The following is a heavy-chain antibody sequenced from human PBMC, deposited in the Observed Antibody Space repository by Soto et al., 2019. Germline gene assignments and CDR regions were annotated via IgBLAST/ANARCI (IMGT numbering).Heavy chain of an antibody. CDR2: INAGNGNT. J-gene: IGHJ4*02. Sequence: GASVKVSCKASGYTFTIYAMQWVRQAPGQRLEWMGWINAGNGNTKYSQKFQGRVTITRDTSASTAYMELSSLRSEDTAVYYCARDRGSSGWYVGYWGQGTLVTVSS. D-gene: IGHD6-19*01. V-gene: IGHV1-3*01. CDR1: GYTFTIYA. CDR3: ARDRGSSGWYVGY.